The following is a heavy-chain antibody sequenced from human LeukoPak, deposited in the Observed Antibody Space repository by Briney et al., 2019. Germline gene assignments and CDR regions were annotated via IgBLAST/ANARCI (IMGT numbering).Heavy chain of an antibody. Sequence: ASVKASCEAFGYTFTSNYMHWVRQAPGQGPEWMGVISPSGGSTTYAQKFQGRVTLTRDMSTSTDYLELSSLRSEDTAVYYCARDLNWETYWGQGTLVSVSS. CDR2: ISPSGGST. D-gene: IGHD7-27*01. V-gene: IGHV1-46*01. J-gene: IGHJ4*02. CDR1: GYTFTSNY. CDR3: ARDLNWETY.